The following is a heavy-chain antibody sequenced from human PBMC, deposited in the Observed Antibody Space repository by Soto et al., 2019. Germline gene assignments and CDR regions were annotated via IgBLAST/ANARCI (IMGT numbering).Heavy chain of an antibody. D-gene: IGHD1-7*01. CDR3: ARDPYNWNYNYGMDV. CDR2: IYTSGGT. Sequence: PSETLSLTCTVSGGSISSYYWSWIRQPAGKGLEWIGRIYTSGGTNYNPSLKSRVTMSVDTSKNQFSLKLSSVTAADTAVYYCARDPYNWNYNYGMDVWGQGTTVTVSS. J-gene: IGHJ6*02. CDR1: GGSISSYY. V-gene: IGHV4-4*07.